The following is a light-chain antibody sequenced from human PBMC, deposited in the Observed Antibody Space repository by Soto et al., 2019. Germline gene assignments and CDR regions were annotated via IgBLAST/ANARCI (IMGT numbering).Light chain of an antibody. CDR2: KAS. V-gene: IGKV1-5*03. CDR3: QQYNSYSRT. Sequence: DVQMTQSPSTLSASVGDKVTITCRASQSIGSWLAWYQQKPGKAPNLLIYKASNLQSVVTSRFSGTGSGTEFTLTITSLQPDDFATYYCQQYNSYSRTFGQGTRL. CDR1: QSIGSW. J-gene: IGKJ5*01.